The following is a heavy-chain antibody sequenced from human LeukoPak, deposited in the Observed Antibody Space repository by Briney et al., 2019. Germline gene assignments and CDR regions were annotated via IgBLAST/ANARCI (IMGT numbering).Heavy chain of an antibody. D-gene: IGHD5/OR15-5a*01. Sequence: KTSETLSLTCTVSGGSISSSSYYWGWIRQPPGKGLEWIGSIYYSGSTYYNPSLKSRVTISVDTSKNQFSLKLSPVTAADTAVYYCARDRSRPWFDPWGQGTLVTVSS. J-gene: IGHJ5*02. CDR2: IYYSGST. V-gene: IGHV4-39*07. CDR1: GGSISSSSYY. CDR3: ARDRSRPWFDP.